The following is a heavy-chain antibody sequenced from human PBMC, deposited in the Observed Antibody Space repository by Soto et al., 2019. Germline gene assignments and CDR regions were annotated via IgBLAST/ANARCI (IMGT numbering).Heavy chain of an antibody. CDR2: INHSGST. CDR1: GGSFSGYY. J-gene: IGHJ4*02. V-gene: IGHV4-34*01. D-gene: IGHD2-2*01. Sequence: SETLSLTCAVYGGSFSGYYWSWIRQPPGKGLEWIGEINHSGSTNYNPSLKSRVTISVDTSKNQFSLKLSSVTAADTAVYYCARGSRNCSSTSCSNNGYDLAHDYFDYWGQGTLVTVSS. CDR3: ARGSRNCSSTSCSNNGYDLAHDYFDY.